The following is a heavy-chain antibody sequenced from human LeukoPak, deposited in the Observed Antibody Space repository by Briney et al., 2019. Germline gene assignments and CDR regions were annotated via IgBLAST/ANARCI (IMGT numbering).Heavy chain of an antibody. CDR1: GFTFSNYW. V-gene: IGHV3-7*01. CDR3: AGSGFDY. D-gene: IGHD2-15*01. Sequence: PGGSLRISCAASGFTFSNYWMTWVRQAPGKGLEWVANIKPDGSAQYYADSVRGRFTISRDSAKNSVFLQMNSLRAEDTAVYYCAGSGFDYWGQGTLVTVSS. CDR2: IKPDGSAQ. J-gene: IGHJ4*02.